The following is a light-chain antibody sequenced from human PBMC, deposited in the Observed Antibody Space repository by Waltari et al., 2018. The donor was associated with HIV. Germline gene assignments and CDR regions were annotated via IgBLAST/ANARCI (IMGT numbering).Light chain of an antibody. CDR3: QTWDTGIQV. J-gene: IGLJ3*02. Sequence: QVVLTQSPSASASLGASVKLTCTLSSGHSKYAIAWHQQQPEKGPRYLLRLSTNGSHTKGDGIPDRFSGSSSGAERYLFISSLQSEDEADYYCQTWDTGIQVFGGGTKLTVL. CDR1: SGHSKYA. CDR2: LSTNGSH. V-gene: IGLV4-69*01.